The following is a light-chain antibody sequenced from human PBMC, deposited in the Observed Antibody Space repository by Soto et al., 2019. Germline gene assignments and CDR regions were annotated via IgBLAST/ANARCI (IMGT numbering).Light chain of an antibody. CDR2: AAS. CDR3: QQIYVTPLT. Sequence: DVQMTQSPYSLSASIGDRVTITCRASPNVGKYLNWYQQKPGKAPNVLIHAASTLRSGVPLRFSGSGSGTEFTLTISSLQPEDSGTYYCQQIYVTPLTFGGGNRL. V-gene: IGKV1-39*01. CDR1: PNVGKY. J-gene: IGKJ4*01.